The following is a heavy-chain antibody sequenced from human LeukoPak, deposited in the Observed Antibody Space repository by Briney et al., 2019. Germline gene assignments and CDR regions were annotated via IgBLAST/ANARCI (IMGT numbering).Heavy chain of an antibody. CDR2: ISYDGSVK. CDR3: AKEEQQLISHGFDY. J-gene: IGHJ4*02. CDR1: GFTFSSYA. Sequence: GGSLRLSCAASGFTFSSYAMSWVRQAPGKGLEWVAVISYDGSVKYYSDSVKGRFTISRDSSKNTLYLQMNSLRAEDTAVYYCAKEEQQLISHGFDYWGQGTLVTVSS. D-gene: IGHD6-13*01. V-gene: IGHV3-30*18.